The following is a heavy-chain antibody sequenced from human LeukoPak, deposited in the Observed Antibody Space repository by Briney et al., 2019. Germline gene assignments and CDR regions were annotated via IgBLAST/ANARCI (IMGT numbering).Heavy chain of an antibody. V-gene: IGHV4-34*01. Sequence: SETLSLTCAVYGGSFSGYYWSWIRQPPGKGLEWIGEINHSGSTNYNPSLKSRVTISVDTSKNQFSLKLSSVTAADTAVYYCARDGGYCNGITCPGDYWGQGTLVTVSS. D-gene: IGHD2/OR15-2a*01. CDR3: ARDGGYCNGITCPGDY. CDR1: GGSFSGYY. CDR2: INHSGST. J-gene: IGHJ4*02.